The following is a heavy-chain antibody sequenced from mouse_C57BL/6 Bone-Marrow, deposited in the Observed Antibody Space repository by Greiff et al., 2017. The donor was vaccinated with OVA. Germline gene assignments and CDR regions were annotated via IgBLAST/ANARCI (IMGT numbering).Heavy chain of an antibody. J-gene: IGHJ3*01. CDR1: GYTFTSYW. CDR3: ARESPNYYGSSPFAY. V-gene: IGHV1-50*01. Sequence: QVQLQQSGAELVKPGASVKLSCKASGYTFTSYWMQWVKQRPGQGLEWIGEIDPSDSYTNYNQKFKGKATLTVDTSSSTAYMQLSSLTSEDSAVYYCARESPNYYGSSPFAYWGQGTLVTVSA. D-gene: IGHD1-1*01. CDR2: IDPSDSYT.